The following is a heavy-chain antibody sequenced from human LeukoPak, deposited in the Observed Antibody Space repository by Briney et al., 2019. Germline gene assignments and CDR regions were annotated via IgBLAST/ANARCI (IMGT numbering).Heavy chain of an antibody. D-gene: IGHD6-19*01. V-gene: IGHV1-69*05. CDR2: IIPIFGTA. J-gene: IGHJ6*03. CDR3: ARTYSSGWDYYYYMDV. CDR1: GGTFSSHA. Sequence: SVKVSCKASGGTFSSHAISWVRQAPGQGLEWMGRIIPIFGTANYAQKFQGRVTITTDESTSTAYMELSSLRSEDTAVYYCARTYSSGWDYYYYMDVWGKGTTVTVSS.